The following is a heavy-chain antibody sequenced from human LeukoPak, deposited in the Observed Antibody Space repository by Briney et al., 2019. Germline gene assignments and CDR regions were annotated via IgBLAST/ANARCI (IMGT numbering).Heavy chain of an antibody. J-gene: IGHJ5*02. Sequence: GGSLRLSCAASGFTFSSYWMSWVRQAPGKGLEWVANIKQDGSEKYYVDSVKGRFTISRDNAKNSLYLQMNSLRAEDTAVYYCARDVVVAATFWFDHWGQGTLVTVSS. V-gene: IGHV3-7*01. CDR2: IKQDGSEK. D-gene: IGHD2-15*01. CDR1: GFTFSSYW. CDR3: ARDVVVAATFWFDH.